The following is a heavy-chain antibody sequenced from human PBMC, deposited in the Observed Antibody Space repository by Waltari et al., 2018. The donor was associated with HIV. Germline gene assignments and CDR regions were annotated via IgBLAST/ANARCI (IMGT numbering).Heavy chain of an antibody. J-gene: IGHJ4*02. Sequence: QMLLSESGPGLVRPSETLSLRCNVSGFAQGRPAYFWGWIRHPPGKGLEWIGSLADTMTSNVNPSLKGRVKLSFDRSTSQVSLTLTSVAVADTSVYFCVVHRTSIPTRVDFWGQG. CDR2: LADTMTS. CDR1: GFAQGRPAYF. D-gene: IGHD2-2*01. CDR3: VVHRTSIPTRVDF. V-gene: IGHV4-39*07.